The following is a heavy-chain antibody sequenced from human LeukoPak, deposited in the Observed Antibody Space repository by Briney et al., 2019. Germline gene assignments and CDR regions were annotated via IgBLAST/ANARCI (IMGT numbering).Heavy chain of an antibody. CDR2: ISYDGSNK. CDR3: ARDYILTGYLDY. CDR1: GFTFSSYA. J-gene: IGHJ4*02. V-gene: IGHV3-30*04. D-gene: IGHD3-9*01. Sequence: GVSLRLSCAASGFTFSSYAMHRVRQAPGKGLEWVAVISYDGSNKYYADSVKGRFTISRDNSKNTLYLQMNSLRAEDTAVYYCARDYILTGYLDYWGQGPLVTVSS.